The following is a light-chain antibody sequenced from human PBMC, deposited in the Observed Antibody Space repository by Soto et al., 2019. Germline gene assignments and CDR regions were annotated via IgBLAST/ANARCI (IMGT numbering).Light chain of an antibody. CDR3: CSNAGNVEV. CDR1: LDVGAYNY. Sequence: QSVLNRAPSVSRAPGQSVTISLPWNKLDVGAYNYVAWYQQHPGKAPKIMIYDVTKRPSGVPDRFSGSKSGNTASLTISGLQAEDEADYYCCSNAGNVEVFGTGTKVAVL. V-gene: IGLV2-11*01. CDR2: DVT. J-gene: IGLJ1*01.